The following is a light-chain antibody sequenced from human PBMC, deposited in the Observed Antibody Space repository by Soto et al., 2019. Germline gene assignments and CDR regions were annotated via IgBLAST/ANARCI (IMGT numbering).Light chain of an antibody. CDR2: EVS. CDR1: SSDIGGYNY. Sequence: QSVLTQPASVSGSPGQSITISCTGTSSDIGGYNYVSWYQQHPGKGPKLMIYEVSNRPSGVSDRFSGSKSGNTASLTISGLQAEDEAHYFCSSYASSSPVVFGGGTKVTVL. J-gene: IGLJ2*01. CDR3: SSYASSSPVV. V-gene: IGLV2-14*01.